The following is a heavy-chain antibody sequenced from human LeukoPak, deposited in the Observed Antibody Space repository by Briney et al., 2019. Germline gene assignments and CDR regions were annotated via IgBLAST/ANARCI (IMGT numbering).Heavy chain of an antibody. J-gene: IGHJ4*02. D-gene: IGHD6-25*01. CDR3: ARAFPPLRTSAAGDF. CDR1: GFTFSDYD. Sequence: PGGSLRLSCTASGFTFSDYDMNWVHLAPGKGLEWVSSISGRSSHMYYTDSAKGRFTISRDNAKNSLYLQMNSLRAEDTAVYYCARAFPPLRTSAAGDFWGQGTLVTVSS. CDR2: ISGRSSHM. V-gene: IGHV3-21*06.